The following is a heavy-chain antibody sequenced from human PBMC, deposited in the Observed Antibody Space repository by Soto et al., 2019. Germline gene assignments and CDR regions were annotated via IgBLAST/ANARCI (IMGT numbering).Heavy chain of an antibody. Sequence: GASVKVSCKASGGTFSSYTISWVRQAPGQGLEWMGRIIPILGIANYAQKFQGRVTITADKSTSTAYMELSSLRSEDTAVYYCASVRGYCSSTSCYPYNWFDPWGQGTLVTVSS. V-gene: IGHV1-69*02. CDR2: IIPILGIA. CDR1: GGTFSSYT. D-gene: IGHD2-2*01. CDR3: ASVRGYCSSTSCYPYNWFDP. J-gene: IGHJ5*02.